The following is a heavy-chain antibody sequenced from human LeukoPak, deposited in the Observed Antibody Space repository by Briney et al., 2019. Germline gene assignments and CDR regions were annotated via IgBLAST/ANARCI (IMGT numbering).Heavy chain of an antibody. V-gene: IGHV4-61*02. J-gene: IGHJ4*02. Sequence: TSQTLSLTCTVSGGSISSGSYYWSWIRQPAGKGLEWIGRIYTSGSTNYNPSLKSRVTISVDTSKNQFSLKLSSVTAADTAVYYCARLYSYGPRYFDYWGQGTLVTVSS. CDR1: GGSISSGSYY. CDR2: IYTSGST. CDR3: ARLYSYGPRYFDY. D-gene: IGHD5-18*01.